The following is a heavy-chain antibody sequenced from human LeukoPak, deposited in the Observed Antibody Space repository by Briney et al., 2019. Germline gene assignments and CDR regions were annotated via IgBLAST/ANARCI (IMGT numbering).Heavy chain of an antibody. J-gene: IGHJ5*02. D-gene: IGHD6-13*01. Sequence: PSETLSLTCTVSGGSISSSSYSWGWIRQPPGKGLEWIGSIYYSGSTYYNPSLKSRVTISVDTSKNQFSLKLSSVTAADTAVYYCASIAAAGTFWFDPWGQGTLVTVSS. V-gene: IGHV4-39*01. CDR2: IYYSGST. CDR1: GGSISSSSYS. CDR3: ASIAAAGTFWFDP.